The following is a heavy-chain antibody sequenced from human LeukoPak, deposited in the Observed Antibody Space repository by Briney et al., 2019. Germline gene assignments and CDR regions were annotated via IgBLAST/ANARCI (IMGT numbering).Heavy chain of an antibody. V-gene: IGHV4-34*01. Sequence: SETLSLTCAVYGGSFSGYYWSWIRQPPGEGLEWIGEINHSGSTNYNPSLKSRVTISVDTSKNQFSLKLSSVTAADTAVYYCARSKSYYYYYMDVWGKGTTVTISS. J-gene: IGHJ6*03. CDR3: ARSKSYYYYYMDV. CDR2: INHSGST. CDR1: GGSFSGYY.